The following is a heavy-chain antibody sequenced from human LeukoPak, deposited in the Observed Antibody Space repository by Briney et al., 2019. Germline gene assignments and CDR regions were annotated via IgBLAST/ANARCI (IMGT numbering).Heavy chain of an antibody. J-gene: IGHJ4*02. CDR2: INRDGSIT. D-gene: IGHD1-14*01. Sequence: GGSLRLSCAASGLTFSSYWMHWVRQAPGKGLVWVSRINRDGSITSYGDSVKGRFTISRDNAKNTLYLQMSSLRAEDTAVYYCAKATAEISAFDYWGQGTLVTVSS. V-gene: IGHV3-74*01. CDR1: GLTFSSYW. CDR3: AKATAEISAFDY.